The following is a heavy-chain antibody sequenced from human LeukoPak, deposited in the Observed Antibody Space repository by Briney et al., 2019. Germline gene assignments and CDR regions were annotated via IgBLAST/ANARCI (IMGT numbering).Heavy chain of an antibody. CDR3: ARGGYYDFWNGSPTQVDY. D-gene: IGHD3-3*01. V-gene: IGHV3-9*01. Sequence: PGGSLRLSCAASGFTFDDYAMHWVRQAPGKGLEWVSGISWNSVSIGYADSVKGRFTISRDNAKNSLYLQMNSLRAEDTAVYYCARGGYYDFWNGSPTQVDYWGQGTLVTVSS. J-gene: IGHJ4*02. CDR1: GFTFDDYA. CDR2: ISWNSVSI.